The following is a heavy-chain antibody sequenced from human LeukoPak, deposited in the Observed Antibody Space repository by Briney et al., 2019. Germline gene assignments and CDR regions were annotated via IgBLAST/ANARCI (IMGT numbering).Heavy chain of an antibody. CDR2: IYTSGST. Sequence: PSETLSLTCTVSGGSISSYYWSWIRQPAGKGLEWIGRIYTSGSTNYNPSLKSRVTMSVDTSKNQFSLKLSSVTAADTAVYYCARDLAAAGHYYYYGMDVWGQGTTVTVSS. CDR1: GGSISSYY. V-gene: IGHV4-4*07. CDR3: ARDLAAAGHYYYYGMDV. J-gene: IGHJ6*02. D-gene: IGHD6-13*01.